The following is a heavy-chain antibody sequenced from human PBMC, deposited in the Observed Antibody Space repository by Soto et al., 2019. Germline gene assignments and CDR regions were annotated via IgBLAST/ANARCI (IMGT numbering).Heavy chain of an antibody. Sequence: GGSLRLSCAASGFSFRNYDMHWVRQVTGKGLEWVAAIDTSGDTYYPGSVKGRFSISRDNAKNSLYLQMNSLRDGDTAIYYCGRGKMVGSGWSCDYWGQGALVTVSS. CDR2: IDTSGDT. J-gene: IGHJ4*02. D-gene: IGHD6-19*01. V-gene: IGHV3-13*04. CDR1: GFSFRNYD. CDR3: GRGKMVGSGWSCDY.